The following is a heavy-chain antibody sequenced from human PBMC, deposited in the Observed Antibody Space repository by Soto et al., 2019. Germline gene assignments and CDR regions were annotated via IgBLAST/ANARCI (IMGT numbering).Heavy chain of an antibody. D-gene: IGHD3-3*01. J-gene: IGHJ4*02. CDR1: GITFSNYG. V-gene: IGHV3-23*01. CDR2: MSGSGDDA. Sequence: EVQLLESGGGLVKPGGSLRLSCAASGITFSNYGMSWVRQAPGKGLEWVSVMSGSGDDAYYADSVKGRFTISRDNSKNMLYLQMNSLRAEDTGVYFCAKKVTIYAVDPADYWGQGTQVAVSS. CDR3: AKKVTIYAVDPADY.